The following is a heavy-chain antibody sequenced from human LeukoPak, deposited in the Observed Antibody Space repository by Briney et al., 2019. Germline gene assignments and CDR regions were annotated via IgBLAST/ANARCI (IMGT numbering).Heavy chain of an antibody. CDR2: INWNGGST. V-gene: IGHV3-20*04. CDR1: GFTFDDYG. Sequence: AGGSLRLSCAASGFTFDDYGMSWVRQAPGKGLEWVSGINWNGGSTGYADSVKGRFTISRDNAKNSLYLQMNSLRAEDTALYYCAKNRVVFNWNYAYYFDYWGQGTLVTVSS. CDR3: AKNRVVFNWNYAYYFDY. D-gene: IGHD1-7*01. J-gene: IGHJ4*02.